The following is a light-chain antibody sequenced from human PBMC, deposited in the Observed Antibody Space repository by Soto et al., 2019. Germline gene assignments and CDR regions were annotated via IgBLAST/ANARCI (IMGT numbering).Light chain of an antibody. J-gene: IGKJ2*01. Sequence: EIVLTQSPGTLSLSPGERATLSCRASQSVSSSYLAWYQQKPGQAPRLLIYVASSRAPGIPDRFSGSGSGTDFTLTISRLEPEDLAVYYCQQYGSSPYTFGQGTKLEIK. CDR1: QSVSSSY. V-gene: IGKV3-20*01. CDR3: QQYGSSPYT. CDR2: VAS.